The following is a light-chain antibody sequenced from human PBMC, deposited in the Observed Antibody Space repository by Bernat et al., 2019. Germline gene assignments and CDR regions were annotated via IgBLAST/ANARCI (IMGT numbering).Light chain of an antibody. CDR3: QQSYAMPWT. CDR2: TSS. Sequence: DIEMTQSPSSLSASVGDRITMTCRASQTIFTYLNWYQQRAGTAPKLLTDTSSTLQTWVPSRFSATGSGTDFTLTITGLQPEDSATYYCQQSYAMPWTFGLGTNVEI. CDR1: QTIFTY. J-gene: IGKJ1*01. V-gene: IGKV1-39*01.